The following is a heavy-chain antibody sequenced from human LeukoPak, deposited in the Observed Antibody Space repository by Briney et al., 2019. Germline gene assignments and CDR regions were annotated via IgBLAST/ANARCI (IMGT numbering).Heavy chain of an antibody. CDR2: IIPILGIA. Sequence: SVKVSCKASGGTFSSYAISWVRQAPGQGLEWMGRIIPILGIANYAQKFQGRVTITADKSTSTAYMELSSLRSEDTAVYYCARSGSLPSKNYFDYWGQGTLVTVSS. J-gene: IGHJ4*02. CDR3: ARSGSLPSKNYFDY. CDR1: GGTFSSYA. D-gene: IGHD3-10*01. V-gene: IGHV1-69*04.